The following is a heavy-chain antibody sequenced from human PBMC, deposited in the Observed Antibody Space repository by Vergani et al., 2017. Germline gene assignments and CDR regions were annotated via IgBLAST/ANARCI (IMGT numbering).Heavy chain of an antibody. CDR3: VKDIAASGNYWYFDL. V-gene: IGHV3-23*01. CDR1: GFSFPGYA. CDR2: VSGSSATP. J-gene: IGHJ2*01. Sequence: EVQLLESGGGLVQPGGSLRLSCEASGFSFPGYAMSWVRQAPGKGLEWVSSVSGSSATPYYADSVKGLFIISRDNAKNSLYLQMNSLRAEDTALYYCVKDIAASGNYWYFDLWGRGTLVTVSS. D-gene: IGHD6-13*01.